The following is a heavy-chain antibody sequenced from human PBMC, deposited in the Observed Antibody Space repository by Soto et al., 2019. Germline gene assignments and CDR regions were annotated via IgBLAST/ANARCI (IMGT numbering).Heavy chain of an antibody. CDR1: GYTFTGYY. V-gene: IGHV1-2*04. Sequence: ASVKVSCKASGYTFTGYYMHWVRQAPGQGLEWMGWINPNSGGTNYAQKFQGWVTMTRDTSISTAYMELSRLRSDDTAVYYCARDGHSSSYGYYYYGMDVWGQGTTVTVSS. CDR3: ARDGHSSSYGYYYYGMDV. J-gene: IGHJ6*02. CDR2: INPNSGGT. D-gene: IGHD6-6*01.